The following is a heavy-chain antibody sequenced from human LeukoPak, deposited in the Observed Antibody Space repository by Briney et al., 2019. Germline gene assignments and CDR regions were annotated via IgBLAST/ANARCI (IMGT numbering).Heavy chain of an antibody. J-gene: IGHJ5*02. CDR2: IYYSGST. D-gene: IGHD6-13*01. Sequence: SETLSPTCTVSGGSISSYYWSWIRQPPGKGLEWIGYIYYSGSTNYNPSLKSRVTISVDTSKNQFSLKLSSVTAADTAVYYCARSIAAAGPYNWFDPWGQGTLVTVSS. V-gene: IGHV4-59*01. CDR3: ARSIAAAGPYNWFDP. CDR1: GGSISSYY.